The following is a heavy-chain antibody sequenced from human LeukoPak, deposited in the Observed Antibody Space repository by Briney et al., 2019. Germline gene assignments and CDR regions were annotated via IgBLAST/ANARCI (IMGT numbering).Heavy chain of an antibody. V-gene: IGHV3-48*01. J-gene: IGHJ4*02. CDR1: GFTFSSYS. CDR2: ISSSSSTI. Sequence: GGSLRLSCAASGFTFSSYSMNWVRQAPGKGLEWVSYISSSSSTIYYADSVKGRFTISRDNAKNSLYLQMNSLRAEDTAVYYCAATSINRYSKGLFDYWGQGTLVTVSS. CDR3: AATSINRYSKGLFDY. D-gene: IGHD3-9*01.